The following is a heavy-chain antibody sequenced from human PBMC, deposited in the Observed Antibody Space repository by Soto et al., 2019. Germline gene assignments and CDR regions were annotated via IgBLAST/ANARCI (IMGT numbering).Heavy chain of an antibody. J-gene: IGHJ5*02. CDR1: GYTFTSYD. D-gene: IGHD6-19*01. V-gene: IGHV1-8*01. CDR3: ARGRIIVAGGFDP. CDR2: MNPSTGNT. Sequence: QVQLVQSGAEVKKPGASVKVSCKASGYTFTSYDIIWVRQATGQGLEWMGWMNPSTGNTDSAEKFQGRLTMTRNTSISTVYMELSSPSFEDTAVYDWARGRIIVAGGFDPWGQGTLVTVSS.